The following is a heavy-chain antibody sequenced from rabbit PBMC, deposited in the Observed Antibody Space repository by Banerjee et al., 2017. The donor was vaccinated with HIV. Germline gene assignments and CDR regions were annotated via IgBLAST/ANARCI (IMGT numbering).Heavy chain of an antibody. Sequence: QEQLVEYGGDLVKPGASLTLTCTASGFSFSSGYDMCWVRQAPGKGLEWIACIYGGFSGNTYYASWAKGRFTISKSSPTTVTLKMTSLTAADTATYFCASSAGFSYGPYYFTLWGPGTLVTVS. CDR2: IYGGFSGNT. CDR3: ASSAGFSYGPYYFTL. V-gene: IGHV1S45*01. D-gene: IGHD8-1*01. CDR1: GFSFSSGYD. J-gene: IGHJ4*01.